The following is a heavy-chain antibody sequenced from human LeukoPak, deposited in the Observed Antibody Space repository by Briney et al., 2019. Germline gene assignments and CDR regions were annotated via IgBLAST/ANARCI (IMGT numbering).Heavy chain of an antibody. V-gene: IGHV4-59*05. J-gene: IGHJ4*02. CDR1: GGSISSYY. Sequence: SETLSLTCTVSGGSISSYYWSWIRQPPGKGLEWIGSIHYSGSTYYNPSLKSRVTISVDTSKNQFSLKLTSATAADTAVYYCARQSCRSASCYLDYWGQGSWSPSPQ. D-gene: IGHD2-2*01. CDR2: IHYSGST. CDR3: ARQSCRSASCYLDY.